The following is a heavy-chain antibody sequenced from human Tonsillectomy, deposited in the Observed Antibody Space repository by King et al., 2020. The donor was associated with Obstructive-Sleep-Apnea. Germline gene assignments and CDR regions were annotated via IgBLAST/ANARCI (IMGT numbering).Heavy chain of an antibody. D-gene: IGHD4-17*01. CDR1: GGSLSANY. CDR3: ARLDYGDFMFDY. CDR2: INHSGSA. Sequence: VQLQQWGAGLLKPSETLSLICAVSGGSLSANYWSWIRQPPGKGLEWIGDINHSGSADYNPSLKRRVTMSVDTSKKQFSLRLTSVTAADTAVYYCARLDYGDFMFDYWGQGTLVTVSS. J-gene: IGHJ4*02. V-gene: IGHV4-34*01.